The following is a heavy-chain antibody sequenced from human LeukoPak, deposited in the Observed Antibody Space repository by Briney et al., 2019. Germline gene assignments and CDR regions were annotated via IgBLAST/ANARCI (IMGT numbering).Heavy chain of an antibody. Sequence: RASVKVSCKASGYTFTGYYMHWVRQAPGQGLEWTGWINPNSGGTNYAQKFQGRVTMTRDTSISTAYMELSRLRSDDTAVYYCARDRAAGTLDSDYWGQGTLVTVSS. J-gene: IGHJ4*02. CDR2: INPNSGGT. D-gene: IGHD6-13*01. V-gene: IGHV1-2*02. CDR3: ARDRAAGTLDSDY. CDR1: GYTFTGYY.